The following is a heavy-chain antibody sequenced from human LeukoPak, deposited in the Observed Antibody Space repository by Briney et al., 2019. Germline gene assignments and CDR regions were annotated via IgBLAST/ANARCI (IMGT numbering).Heavy chain of an antibody. Sequence: SETLSLTCSVSGGSVSSYYWGWIRQPPPQGLERIGYIYYGGTTYYNPSLKSRVTISVDTSSNHVSLRLTSVTATDTAVYFCARRGSSGHYGGWFDPWGPGTLVTVSS. V-gene: IGHV4-59*08. CDR3: ARRGSSGHYGGWFDP. CDR1: GGSVSSYY. J-gene: IGHJ5*02. CDR2: IYYGGTT. D-gene: IGHD6-19*01.